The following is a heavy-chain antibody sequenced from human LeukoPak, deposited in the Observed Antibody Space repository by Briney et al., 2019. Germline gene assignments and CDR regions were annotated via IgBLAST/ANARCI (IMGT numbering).Heavy chain of an antibody. CDR1: GGSISSYY. V-gene: IGHV4-59*01. J-gene: IGHJ4*02. D-gene: IGHD6-13*01. CDR3: ARGDPSSSCLDY. Sequence: KPSETLSLTCTVSGGSISSYYWSWIRQPPGKGLEWIGYIYYSGSTNYNPSLKSRVTISVDTSKNQFSLKLSSVTAADTAVYYCARGDPSSSCLDYWGQGTLVTVSS. CDR2: IYYSGST.